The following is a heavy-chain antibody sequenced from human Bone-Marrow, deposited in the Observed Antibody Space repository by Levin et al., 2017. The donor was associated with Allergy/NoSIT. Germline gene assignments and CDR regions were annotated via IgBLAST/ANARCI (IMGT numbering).Heavy chain of an antibody. Sequence: PGGSLRLSCAASGLSFSDYGMHWVRQAPDSGLEWVALITSDGGNKFYADSVRGRFIISRDNSRNTLFLQLNSLRPEDTAVYYCASRGSFDHWGQGTLVTVSS. CDR1: GLSFSDYG. CDR2: ITSDGGNK. V-gene: IGHV3-30*03. CDR3: ASRGSFDH. D-gene: IGHD3-10*01. J-gene: IGHJ4*02.